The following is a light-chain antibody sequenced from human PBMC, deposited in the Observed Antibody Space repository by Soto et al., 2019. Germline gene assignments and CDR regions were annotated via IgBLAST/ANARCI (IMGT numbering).Light chain of an antibody. Sequence: EIVMTQSPATLSVSPGDRATLSYRASQNVSSNLAWYQQKPGQAPRLLIHGASTRATGIPARFSGSGSGTEFTLIISSLQSEDFAVYYCQQYNVWPTFGQGTKVEIK. CDR1: QNVSSN. CDR2: GAS. J-gene: IGKJ1*01. V-gene: IGKV3-15*01. CDR3: QQYNVWPT.